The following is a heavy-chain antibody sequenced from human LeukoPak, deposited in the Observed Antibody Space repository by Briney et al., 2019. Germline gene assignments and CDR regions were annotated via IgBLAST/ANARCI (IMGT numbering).Heavy chain of an antibody. CDR2: IYYSGST. V-gene: IGHV4-61*01. J-gene: IGHJ4*02. CDR3: ARSLRGSGSYFQLDY. CDR1: GYSISSGYY. D-gene: IGHD3-10*01. Sequence: SETLSLTCTVSGYSISSGYYWGWIRQPPGKGLEWIGYIYYSGSTNYNPSLKSRVTISVDTSKSQFSLKLSSVTAADTAVYYCARSLRGSGSYFQLDYWGQGTLVTVSS.